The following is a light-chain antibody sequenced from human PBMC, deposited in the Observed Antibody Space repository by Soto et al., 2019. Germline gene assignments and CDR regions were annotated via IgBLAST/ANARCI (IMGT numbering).Light chain of an antibody. J-gene: IGKJ1*01. V-gene: IGKV3-20*01. Sequence: EIVLTQSPGTLSLSPGERATLSCRASQSVSNNYLAWYQQTPGQAPRLLFYGASNRATGIPDRFSGSGSGTDFTLTISRLEPEDVAVYYCQQYGSSCTFGQGTKVDI. CDR2: GAS. CDR3: QQYGSSCT. CDR1: QSVSNNY.